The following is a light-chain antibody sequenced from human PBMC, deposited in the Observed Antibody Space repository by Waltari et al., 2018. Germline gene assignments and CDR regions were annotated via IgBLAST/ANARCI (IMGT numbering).Light chain of an antibody. CDR3: QQYKSSPVS. CDR2: KTS. Sequence: DIQMTQSPSSLSASVRDGVPITCRASQDISSWLAWYQQKPGKAPNLLIYKTSNLQSGVPSRFSGSGSGTEFTLTISSLQPEDFATYYCQQYKSSPVSFGQGTKLEI. V-gene: IGKV1-5*03. CDR1: QDISSW. J-gene: IGKJ2*03.